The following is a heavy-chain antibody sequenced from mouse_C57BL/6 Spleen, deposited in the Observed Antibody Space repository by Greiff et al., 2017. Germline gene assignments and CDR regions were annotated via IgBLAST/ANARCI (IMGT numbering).Heavy chain of an antibody. V-gene: IGHV2-5*01. Sequence: QVQLQESGPGLVQPSQSLSITCTVSGFSLTSYGVHWVRQSPGKGLEWLGVIWRGGSTDYNAAFMSRLSITKDNSKSQVFFKMNSLQADDTAIYYCAKNPGGLSYAMDYWGQGTSVTVSS. CDR3: AKNPGGLSYAMDY. CDR2: IWRGGST. D-gene: IGHD3-3*01. CDR1: GFSLTSYG. J-gene: IGHJ4*01.